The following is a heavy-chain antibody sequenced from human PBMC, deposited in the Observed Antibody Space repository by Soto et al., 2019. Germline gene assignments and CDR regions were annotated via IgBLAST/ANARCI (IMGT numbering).Heavy chain of an antibody. D-gene: IGHD5-18*01. V-gene: IGHV4-39*01. CDR1: GGSISSSSYY. J-gene: IGHJ4*02. CDR3: ARLRWIQLWFEDYFDY. Sequence: QLQLQESGPGLVKPSETLSLTCTVSGGSISSSSYYWGWIRQPPGKGLEWIGSIYYSGSTYYNPSLKSRVTISVDTSKNQFSLKLSSVTAADTAVYYCARLRWIQLWFEDYFDYWGQGTLVTVSS. CDR2: IYYSGST.